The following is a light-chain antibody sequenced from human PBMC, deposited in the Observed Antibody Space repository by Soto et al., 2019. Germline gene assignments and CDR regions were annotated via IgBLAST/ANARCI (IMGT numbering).Light chain of an antibody. CDR2: AAY. Sequence: PVTLSLSTGGKDTNPRRASQSIRSLLAWYQQKPGQAPRLLIYAAYTRATGVPPRFSGSGSGTDFTLTISSLEPEDSAIYYCQQRHGTPITFGQGTRLEIK. CDR1: QSIRSL. V-gene: IGKV3-11*01. J-gene: IGKJ5*01. CDR3: QQRHGTPIT.